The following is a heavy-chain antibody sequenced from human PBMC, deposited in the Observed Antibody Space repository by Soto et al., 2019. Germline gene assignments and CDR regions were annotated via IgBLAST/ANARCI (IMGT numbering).Heavy chain of an antibody. CDR3: AHKGGRGAGMEV. CDR2: IYWDDDK. Sequence: QITLKESGPTLVKPTQTLTLTCTFSGFSVSTSGVGVAWIRQPPGKALEWLALIYWDDDKRYSPFLQSRVTITQATTKNQVVLTMTNMDPVDNATYYCAHKGGRGAGMEVWGQGTTVTVSS. V-gene: IGHV2-5*02. D-gene: IGHD2-15*01. CDR1: GFSVSTSGVG. J-gene: IGHJ6*02.